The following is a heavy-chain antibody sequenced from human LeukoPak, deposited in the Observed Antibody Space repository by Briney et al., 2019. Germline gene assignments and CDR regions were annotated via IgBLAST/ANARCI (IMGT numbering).Heavy chain of an antibody. D-gene: IGHD3-22*01. CDR1: GYTFTGYS. Sequence: ASVKVSCKASGYTFTGYSIHWVRQAPGQGLAWMGWINLKSGGTNYAQKFQARVTMTRETSISTAYMELSRLRSDDTAVYYCAREDSTGYSSLDYWGQGTLVTVSS. CDR2: INLKSGGT. V-gene: IGHV1-2*02. CDR3: AREDSTGYSSLDY. J-gene: IGHJ4*02.